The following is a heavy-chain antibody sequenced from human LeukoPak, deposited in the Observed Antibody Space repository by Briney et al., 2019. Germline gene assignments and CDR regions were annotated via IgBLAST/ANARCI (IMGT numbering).Heavy chain of an antibody. CDR2: IKSKTDGGTT. Sequence: GSLRLSCAASGFTFSNAWMSWVRQAPGKGLEWVGRIKSKTDGGTTDYAAPVKGRFTISRDDSKNTLYLQMNSLRAGDTAVYYCARGSCSSSSCYERLNGLDVWGQGTTVTVSS. V-gene: IGHV3-15*01. J-gene: IGHJ6*02. CDR3: ARGSCSSSSCYERLNGLDV. CDR1: GFTFSNAW. D-gene: IGHD2-2*01.